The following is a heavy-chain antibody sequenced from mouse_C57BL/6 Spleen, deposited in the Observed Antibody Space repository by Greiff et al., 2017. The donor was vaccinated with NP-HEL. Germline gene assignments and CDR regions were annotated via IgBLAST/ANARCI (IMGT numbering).Heavy chain of an antibody. D-gene: IGHD3-3*01. CDR1: GYTFTSYW. CDR2: IYPGSGST. V-gene: IGHV1-55*01. J-gene: IGHJ2*01. CDR3: ARGSTRGSYFDY. Sequence: QVQLQQPGAELVKPGASVKMSCKASGYTFTSYWITWVKQRPGQGLEWIGDIYPGSGSTNYNEKFKSKATLTVDTSSSTAYMQLSSLTSEDSAVYYCARGSTRGSYFDYWGQGTTLTVSS.